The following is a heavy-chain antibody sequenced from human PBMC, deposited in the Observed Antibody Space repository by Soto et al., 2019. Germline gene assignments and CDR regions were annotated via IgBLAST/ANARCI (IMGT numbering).Heavy chain of an antibody. CDR1: GGTFSRYA. V-gene: IGHV1-69*01. D-gene: IGHD3-22*01. Sequence: QVQLVQSGAEVKKPGSSVKVSCKASGGTFSRYALNWVRLAPGQGPEWMGGIVPMFGKPSYAKKFQGRVTITADESTSTAYMELSSLRSEDTAVYYCARGVDYESSAYYFFFWGQGTLVTVSS. J-gene: IGHJ4*02. CDR3: ARGVDYESSAYYFFF. CDR2: IVPMFGKP.